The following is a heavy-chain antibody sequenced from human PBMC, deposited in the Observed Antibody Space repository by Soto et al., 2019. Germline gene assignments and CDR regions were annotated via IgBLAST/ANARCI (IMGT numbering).Heavy chain of an antibody. Sequence: EVQLVESGGGRVKPGGSLRLTCAGSTFNFTSYSLNWVRQAPGKGLEWVSSISATSTYIFYADSVKGRFTISRDNAQNSVSLQMDSLRAEDTALYYCARVNSATGSMHFDHWGQGTLVTVSS. D-gene: IGHD3-9*01. V-gene: IGHV3-21*01. CDR3: ARVNSATGSMHFDH. CDR2: ISATSTYI. CDR1: TFNFTSYS. J-gene: IGHJ4*02.